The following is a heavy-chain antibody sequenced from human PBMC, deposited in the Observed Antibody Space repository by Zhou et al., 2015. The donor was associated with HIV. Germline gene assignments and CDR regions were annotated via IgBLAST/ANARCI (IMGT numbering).Heavy chain of an antibody. CDR1: GGTFSSYI. V-gene: IGHV1-69*01. J-gene: IGHJ4*02. Sequence: QVQLVQSGAEVKKPGSSVKVSCRASGGTFSSYIISWVRQAPGEGLEWVGGIIPIFGTPKYAQKFQGRVTIIADESTSTASMELRSLRFEDTAVYYCARRADGTNFHFDNWGQGTLVTVSS. CDR2: IIPIFGTP. CDR3: ARRADGTNFHFDN. D-gene: IGHD5-24*01.